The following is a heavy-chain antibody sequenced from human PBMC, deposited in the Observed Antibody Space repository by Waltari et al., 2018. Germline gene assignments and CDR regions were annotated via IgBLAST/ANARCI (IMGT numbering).Heavy chain of an antibody. Sequence: QVQLQESGPGLVKPSETLSLTCTVSGGSISTYHWSWIRQPAGRGLEWIGRFYPSGTTNYNPSRKSRVTMSVDASKNLFSLRLSSVTAADTAVYYCARRYNGYDYSYFDYWGQGTLVTVSS. CDR1: GGSISTYH. CDR3: ARRYNGYDYSYFDY. V-gene: IGHV4-4*07. D-gene: IGHD5-12*01. J-gene: IGHJ4*02. CDR2: FYPSGTT.